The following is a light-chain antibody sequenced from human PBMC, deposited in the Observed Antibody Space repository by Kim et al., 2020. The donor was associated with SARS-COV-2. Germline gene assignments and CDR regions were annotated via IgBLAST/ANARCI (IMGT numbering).Light chain of an antibody. CDR2: LGY. J-gene: IGKJ2*01. V-gene: IGKV2-28*01. CDR1: PWLLYSNSKNE. Sequence: GMYSPWLLYSNSKNELVWYREKPGKSPQLLIYLGYNRQSGLPDRCSGSGSGTDFTLNISRVEAEDVVVYYCMQDQKTPYTFGQVTKLEIK. CDR3: MQDQKTPYT.